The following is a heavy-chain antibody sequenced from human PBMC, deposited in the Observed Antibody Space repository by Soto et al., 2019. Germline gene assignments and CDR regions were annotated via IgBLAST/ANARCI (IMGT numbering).Heavy chain of an antibody. J-gene: IGHJ4*02. D-gene: IGHD3-9*01. Sequence: ASETLSLTCTVSGGSISNYYWSWFRQTPGKGLEWIGYVHDSWGSNYNPSLKSRVTISVDTSKNQFSLKLSSVTAADTAVYYCACTGLRYFDWLLPDYYFDYWGQGTLVTVSS. CDR3: ACTGLRYFDWLLPDYYFDY. CDR1: GGSISNYY. V-gene: IGHV4-59*08. CDR2: VHDSWGS.